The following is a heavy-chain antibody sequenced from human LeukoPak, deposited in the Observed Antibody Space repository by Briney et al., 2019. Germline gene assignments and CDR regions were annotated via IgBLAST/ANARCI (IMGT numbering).Heavy chain of an antibody. J-gene: IGHJ4*02. Sequence: ASVKVSCKASGYTFTSYGITWVRQAPGQGLEWMGRISTYNGNTNNVQKLQGRVTMTTDTSTSTAYMELRSLRSDDTAVYYCARVYNYYDTSGYYLGNYFDYWGRGTLVTVSS. V-gene: IGHV1-18*01. D-gene: IGHD3-22*01. CDR1: GYTFTSYG. CDR3: ARVYNYYDTSGYYLGNYFDY. CDR2: ISTYNGNT.